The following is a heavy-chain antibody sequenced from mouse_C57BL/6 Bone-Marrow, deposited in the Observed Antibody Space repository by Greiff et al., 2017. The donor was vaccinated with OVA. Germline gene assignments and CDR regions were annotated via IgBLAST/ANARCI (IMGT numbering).Heavy chain of an antibody. D-gene: IGHD1-2*01. CDR2: ISSGGSYT. V-gene: IGHV5-6*01. CDR1: GFTFSSYG. CDR3: ARRQLLRLDY. J-gene: IGHJ2*01. Sequence: EVQVVESGGDLVKPGGSLKLSCAASGFTFSSYGMSWVRQTPDKRLEWVATISSGGSYTYYPDSVKGRFTISRDNAKNTLYLQMSSLKSEDTAMYYCARRQLLRLDYWGQGTTRTVSS.